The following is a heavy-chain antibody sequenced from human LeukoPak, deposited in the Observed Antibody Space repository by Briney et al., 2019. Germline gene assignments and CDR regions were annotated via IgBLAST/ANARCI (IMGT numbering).Heavy chain of an antibody. CDR2: IYYSGST. Sequence: SETLSLTCTVSGGSISSYYWSWIRQPPGKGLEWIGYIYYSGSTNYNPSLKSRVTISVDTSKNQFSLKLSSVTAADTAVYYCARRGSIAAALWGQGTMVTVSS. CDR3: ARRGSIAAAL. D-gene: IGHD6-13*01. CDR1: GGSISSYY. V-gene: IGHV4-59*12. J-gene: IGHJ3*01.